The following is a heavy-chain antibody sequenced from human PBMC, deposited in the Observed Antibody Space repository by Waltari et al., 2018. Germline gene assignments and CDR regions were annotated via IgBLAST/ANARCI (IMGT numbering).Heavy chain of an antibody. J-gene: IGHJ3*02. Sequence: QVQLQQWGPGLVKPSETLSLTCAVYGGSFSGYYWSWIRQPPGKGLEWIGEINQSGSTNYNPSLKSRVTISVDTSKNQFSLKLSSVTAADTAVYYCARRRAARPDAFDIWGQGTMVTVSS. CDR1: GGSFSGYY. V-gene: IGHV4-34*01. CDR2: INQSGST. CDR3: ARRRAARPDAFDI. D-gene: IGHD6-25*01.